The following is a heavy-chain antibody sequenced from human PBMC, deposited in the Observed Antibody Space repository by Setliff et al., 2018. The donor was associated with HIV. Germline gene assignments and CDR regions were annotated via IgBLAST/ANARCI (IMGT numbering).Heavy chain of an antibody. CDR1: GFTFSSYG. D-gene: IGHD1-1*01. Sequence: PGGSLRLSCAASGFTFSSYGMHWVRQAPGKGLEWLSGISWNGGSTGYADSVQGRFTISRDNAKNSLYLQMHSLRVEDTAFYYCARDYGDGHNWGAFDISGQGTMVTVSS. CDR2: ISWNGGST. CDR3: ARDYGDGHNWGAFDI. V-gene: IGHV3-20*04. J-gene: IGHJ3*02.